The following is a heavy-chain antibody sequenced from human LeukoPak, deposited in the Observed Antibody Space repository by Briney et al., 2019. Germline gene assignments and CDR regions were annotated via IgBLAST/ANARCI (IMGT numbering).Heavy chain of an antibody. CDR3: AKDFHGYSSSRTNWCDS. CDR2: IWYDGSNK. Sequence: GGSLRLSCAASGFTFSSYGMHWVRQAPGKGLEGVAVIWYDGSNKYYADSVKRLFTISRDNSKITLYVQMHSQRPGDASVFFCAKDFHGYSSSRTNWCDSWGQGTLVTVSS. CDR1: GFTFSSYG. J-gene: IGHJ5*01. V-gene: IGHV3-33*06. D-gene: IGHD6-13*01.